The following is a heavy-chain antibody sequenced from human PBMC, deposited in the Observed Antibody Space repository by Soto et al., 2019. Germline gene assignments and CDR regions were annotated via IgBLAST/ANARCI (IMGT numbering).Heavy chain of an antibody. Sequence: QVQLQESGPGLVKPSDTLSLTCAVSGYSISSSNWWGWIRQPPGKGLEWIGYIYYSGTTYYNPSRKSRVTMSRDVAKHQFSLKLPSVTAVDTAVYYCASREIQGPIDYWGQGTLVTVSS. CDR2: IYYSGTT. D-gene: IGHD1-26*01. J-gene: IGHJ4*02. V-gene: IGHV4-28*01. CDR1: GYSISSSNW. CDR3: ASREIQGPIDY.